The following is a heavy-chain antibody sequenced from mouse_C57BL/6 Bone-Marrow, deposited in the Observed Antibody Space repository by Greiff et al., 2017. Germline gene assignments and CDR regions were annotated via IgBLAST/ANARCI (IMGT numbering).Heavy chain of an antibody. CDR3: ARKGGGSPYYYAMDY. J-gene: IGHJ4*01. Sequence: VKLVESGPGLVAPSQSLSITCTVSGFSFTSYAISWVRQPPGKGLEWLGVIWTGGGTNYNSALKSRLSISKDNSKSQVFLKMNSLQTSDTARYYCARKGGGSPYYYAMDYWGQGTSVTVSS. CDR2: IWTGGGT. V-gene: IGHV2-9-1*01. D-gene: IGHD1-1*01. CDR1: GFSFTSYA.